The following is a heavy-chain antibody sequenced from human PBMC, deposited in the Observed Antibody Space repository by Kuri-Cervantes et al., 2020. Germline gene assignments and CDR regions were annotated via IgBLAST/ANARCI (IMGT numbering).Heavy chain of an antibody. CDR3: AKGRGFSSYDFDF. CDR1: GFTFSSYA. D-gene: IGHD5-12*01. CDR2: ISGSADST. V-gene: IGHV3-23*01. J-gene: IGHJ4*02. Sequence: GGSLRLSCAASGFTFSSYAMSWVRQAPGKGLEWVSAISGSADSTSYADSVKGRVTISRDNSKNTLYLQMNSLRAEDTAEYYCAKGRGFSSYDFDFWGQGTPVTVSS.